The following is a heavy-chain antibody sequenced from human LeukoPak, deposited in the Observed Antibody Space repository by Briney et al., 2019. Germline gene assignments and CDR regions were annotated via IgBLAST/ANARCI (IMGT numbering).Heavy chain of an antibody. D-gene: IGHD6-13*01. CDR3: ARGRIAAAGKRYYYYGMDV. V-gene: IGHV4-34*01. Sequence: SETLSLTCAVYGGSFSGYYWSWIRQPPGKGLEWIGEINHNGSTNYNPSLKSRVTISVDTSKNQFSLKMSSVTAADTAVYYCARGRIAAAGKRYYYYGMDVWGQGTTVTVSS. CDR1: GGSFSGYY. J-gene: IGHJ6*02. CDR2: INHNGST.